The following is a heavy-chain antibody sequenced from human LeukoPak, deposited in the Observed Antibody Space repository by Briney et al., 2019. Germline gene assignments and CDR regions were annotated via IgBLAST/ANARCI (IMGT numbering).Heavy chain of an antibody. CDR2: ISSSSSYI. V-gene: IGHV3-21*01. D-gene: IGHD3-10*01. CDR1: GFTFSSYS. J-gene: IGHJ6*04. CDR3: ARDHFVGFGFGDV. Sequence: GGSLRLSCAASGFTFSSYSMNWVRQAPGKGLEWVSSISSSSSYIYYADSVKGRFTISRDNAKNSLYLQMNSLRAEDTAVYYCARDHFVGFGFGDVWGKGTTVTISS.